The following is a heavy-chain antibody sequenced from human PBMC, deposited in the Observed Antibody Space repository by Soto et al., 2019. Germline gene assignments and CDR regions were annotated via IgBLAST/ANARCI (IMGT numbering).Heavy chain of an antibody. D-gene: IGHD3-22*01. CDR1: GFTFSSYG. J-gene: IGHJ4*02. Sequence: GGSLRLSCAASGFTFSSYGMHRVRQAPGKGLEWVAVIWYDGSNKYYADSVKGRFTISRDNSKNTLYLQMNSLRAEDTAVYYCARDHDSSGYSQYDYWGQGTLVTVSS. V-gene: IGHV3-33*01. CDR2: IWYDGSNK. CDR3: ARDHDSSGYSQYDY.